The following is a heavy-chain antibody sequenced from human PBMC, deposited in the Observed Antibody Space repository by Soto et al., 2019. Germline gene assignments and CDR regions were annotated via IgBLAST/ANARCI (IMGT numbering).Heavy chain of an antibody. CDR3: VRSKGGYSYGTPFDY. CDR2: ISWNSGNI. Sequence: EVQLEESGGALVQPGRSLRLSCAASGFTFDDYAMYWVRQVLGKGLEWVSSISWNSGNIGYADSVKGRFTTSRDNAKNSLYLQKNSLRPEDTALYYCVRSKGGYSYGTPFDYWGQGTLVTVSS. J-gene: IGHJ4*02. CDR1: GFTFDDYA. D-gene: IGHD5-18*01. V-gene: IGHV3-9*01.